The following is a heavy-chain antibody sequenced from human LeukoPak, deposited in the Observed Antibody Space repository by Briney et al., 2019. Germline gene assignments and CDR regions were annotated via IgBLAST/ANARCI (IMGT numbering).Heavy chain of an antibody. V-gene: IGHV1-69*01. J-gene: IGHJ6*02. CDR3: ARGRTDIVVVPAARRRGPVMDV. D-gene: IGHD2-2*01. CDR2: IIPIFGTA. Sequence: SVKVSCKASGGTFSSYAISWVRQAPGQGLEWMGGIIPIFGTANYAQKFQGRVTITADESTSTAYMELSSLRSEDTAVYYCARGRTDIVVVPAARRRGPVMDVWGQGTTVTVSS. CDR1: GGTFSSYA.